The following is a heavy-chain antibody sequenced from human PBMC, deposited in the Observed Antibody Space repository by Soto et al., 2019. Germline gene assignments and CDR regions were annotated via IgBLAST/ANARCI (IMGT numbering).Heavy chain of an antibody. Sequence: DVQLLESGGGLVQPEGSLRLSCAASGFTFSSYAMGWVRQGPGKGLEWVAVVSIGGSTHYAVSARGRFTISRDNSKNTLSLQMNSLTAEDTAVYFCAKRRGAGREFDYWGQGALLTVSS. D-gene: IGHD2-15*01. CDR3: AKRRGAGREFDY. CDR1: GFTFSSYA. CDR2: VSIGGST. V-gene: IGHV3-23*01. J-gene: IGHJ4*02.